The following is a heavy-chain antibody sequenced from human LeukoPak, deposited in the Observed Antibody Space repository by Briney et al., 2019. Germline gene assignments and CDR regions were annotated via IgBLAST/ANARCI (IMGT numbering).Heavy chain of an antibody. D-gene: IGHD3-10*01. V-gene: IGHV4-59*08. CDR1: GGSISRYY. CDR2: IYYGGLT. J-gene: IGHJ5*02. CDR3: ARHMVRGQYNWFDP. Sequence: PSETLSLTCTVSGGSISRYYWSWIRQPPGKGLEWIGYIYYGGLTNYNPSLKSRVTISLDTSKNQFSLKLNSVTAADTAVYYCARHMVRGQYNWFDPWGQGTLVTVSS.